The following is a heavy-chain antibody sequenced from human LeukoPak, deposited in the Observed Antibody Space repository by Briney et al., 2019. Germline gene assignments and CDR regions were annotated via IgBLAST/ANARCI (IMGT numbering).Heavy chain of an antibody. V-gene: IGHV1-18*01. CDR2: ISANTGKT. J-gene: IGHJ4*02. Sequence: ASVTVSFKSSVYTFATYGFCWVRQAPGHGVEWMGWISANTGKTDYAQRYQGRVTLTTDTSTSTAYMELRSLRPDDTAVYYCAKVAGDRMDHWGQGTLVTVSS. CDR3: AKVAGDRMDH. CDR1: VYTFATYG. D-gene: IGHD6-13*01.